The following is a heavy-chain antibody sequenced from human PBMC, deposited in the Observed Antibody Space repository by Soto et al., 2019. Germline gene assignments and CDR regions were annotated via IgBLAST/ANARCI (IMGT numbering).Heavy chain of an antibody. V-gene: IGHV1-69*06. CDR3: ARARGYCSGTGCYSGF. D-gene: IGHD2-2*02. CDR1: GGTFSHYA. J-gene: IGHJ4*02. Sequence: GASVKVSCKSSGGTFSHYAITWVRQAPGQGLEWMGGIVPVSGTTDYAEKFRGRVTITADKITSTAYMELTSLQSDDTAVYYCARARGYCSGTGCYSGFWGQGTLVTVSS. CDR2: IVPVSGTT.